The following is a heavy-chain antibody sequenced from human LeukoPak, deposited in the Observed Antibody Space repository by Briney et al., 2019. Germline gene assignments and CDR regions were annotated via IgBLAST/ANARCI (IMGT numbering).Heavy chain of an antibody. J-gene: IGHJ4*02. D-gene: IGHD4/OR15-4a*01. CDR3: ARDRGLTTSGGVGFDY. CDR2: IYYSGST. V-gene: IGHV4-59*01. CDR1: GGSISSYY. Sequence: PSETLSLTCTVSGGSISSYYWSWIRQPPGKGLEWIGYIYYSGSTNYSPSLKSRVTISLDTSKNQFSLKLSSVTAADTAVYYCARDRGLTTSGGVGFDYWGQGTLVTVSS.